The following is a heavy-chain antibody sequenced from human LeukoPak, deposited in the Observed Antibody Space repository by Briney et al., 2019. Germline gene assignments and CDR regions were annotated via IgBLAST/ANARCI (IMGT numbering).Heavy chain of an antibody. CDR3: ARDVGYGDY. Sequence: PGGSLRLSCEASGFTFSGYYMTWARQAPGKGLEWVASIKEDGSEKYYVDSVKGRFTISRDNAKNSLYLQMSSLRAEDTAVYFCARDVGYGDYWGQGTLVTVSS. CDR1: GFTFSGYY. V-gene: IGHV3-7*01. CDR2: IKEDGSEK. D-gene: IGHD5-12*01. J-gene: IGHJ4*02.